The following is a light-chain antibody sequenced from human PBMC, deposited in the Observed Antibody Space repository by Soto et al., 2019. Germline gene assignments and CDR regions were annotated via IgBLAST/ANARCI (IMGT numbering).Light chain of an antibody. CDR1: QSIKNY. Sequence: DIQMTQSPSSLSAAIGDRVTITCRASQSIKNYLNWYQHKPGAXPKLLIFGASNLESGVPSRFSGSGSGTEFTLSISSLQPEDCATYYCQQGYSTPITFGQGTRLEIK. CDR3: QQGYSTPIT. CDR2: GAS. V-gene: IGKV1-39*01. J-gene: IGKJ5*01.